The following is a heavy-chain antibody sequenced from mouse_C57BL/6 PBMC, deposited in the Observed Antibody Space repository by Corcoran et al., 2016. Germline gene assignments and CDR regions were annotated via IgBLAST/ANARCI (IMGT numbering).Heavy chain of an antibody. D-gene: IGHD1-1*01. CDR2: VYPYNGGT. CDR3: ARDEAYYYGSSYAMDY. V-gene: IGHV1-36*01. J-gene: IGHJ4*01. CDR1: GFPFTDYY. Sequence: EVQLQQSGPVLVKPGPSVKISCKASGFPFTDYYLHWLKQSHGKSLEWIGLVYPYNGGTSYNQKFKGKATLTVDTSSSTAYMELNSLTSEDSAVYYCARDEAYYYGSSYAMDYWGQGTSVTVSS.